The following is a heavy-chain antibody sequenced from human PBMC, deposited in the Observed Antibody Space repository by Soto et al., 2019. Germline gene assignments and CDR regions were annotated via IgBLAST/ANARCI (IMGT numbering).Heavy chain of an antibody. CDR2: ISSSSSYI. J-gene: IGHJ6*02. CDR1: GFTFSSYS. Sequence: ESGGGLVKPGGSLRLSCAASGFTFSSYSMNWVRQAPGKGLEWVSSISSSSSYIYYADSVKGRFTISRDNAKNSLYLQMNSLRAEDTAVYYCARDTPNSSGWGRDSMDVWGQGTTVTVSS. D-gene: IGHD6-19*01. CDR3: ARDTPNSSGWGRDSMDV. V-gene: IGHV3-21*01.